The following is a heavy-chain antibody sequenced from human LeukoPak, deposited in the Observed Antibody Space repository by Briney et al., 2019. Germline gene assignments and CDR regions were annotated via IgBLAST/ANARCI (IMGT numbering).Heavy chain of an antibody. CDR2: ISWNSGSI. V-gene: IGHV3-9*01. Sequence: PGGSLRLSCAASGFTFDDYAMHWVRHAPGKGLEWVSGISWNSGSIGYADSVKGRFTISRDNAKNSLYLQMNSLRAEDTALYYCAKENSGWYAHFDYWGQGTLVTV. D-gene: IGHD6-19*01. J-gene: IGHJ4*02. CDR3: AKENSGWYAHFDY. CDR1: GFTFDDYA.